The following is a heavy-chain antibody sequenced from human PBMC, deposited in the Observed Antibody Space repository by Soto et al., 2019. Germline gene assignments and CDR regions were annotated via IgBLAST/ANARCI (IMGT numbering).Heavy chain of an antibody. J-gene: IGHJ5*02. CDR3: ARDLGRFMITFSFDP. CDR2: ISYDGSNK. V-gene: IGHV3-30-3*01. Sequence: GGSLRLSCAASGFTFSSYAMHWVRQAPGKGLEWVAVISYDGSNKYYADSVRGRFTISRDNSKNTLYLQMNSLRAEDTAVYYCARDLGRFMITFSFDPWGQGTLVTVSS. CDR1: GFTFSSYA. D-gene: IGHD3-16*01.